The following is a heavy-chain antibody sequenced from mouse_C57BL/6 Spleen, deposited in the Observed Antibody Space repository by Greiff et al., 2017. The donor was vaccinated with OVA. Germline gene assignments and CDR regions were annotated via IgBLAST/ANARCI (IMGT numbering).Heavy chain of an antibody. J-gene: IGHJ2*01. CDR1: GFNIKDYY. V-gene: IGHV14-1*01. CDR2: IDPEDGDT. CDR3: TRRGLRLYYFDY. D-gene: IGHD3-2*02. Sequence: EVQLQQSGAELVRPGASVKLSCTASGFNIKDYYMHWVKQRPEQGLEWIGRIDPEDGDTEYAPKFQGKATMTADTSSNTAYLQLSSLTSEDTAVYYCTRRGLRLYYFDYWGQGTTLTVSS.